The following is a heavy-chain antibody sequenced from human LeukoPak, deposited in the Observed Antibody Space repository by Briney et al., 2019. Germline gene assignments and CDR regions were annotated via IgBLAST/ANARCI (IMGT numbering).Heavy chain of an antibody. CDR1: GYXFTSYW. Sequence: GESLKISCKGSGYXFTSYWICWVRQMPGKGLEWMGIIYPGDSDTRYSPSFQGQVTISADKSISTAYLQWSSLKASDTAMYYCARWREGAAAGAENYFDYWGQGTLVTVSS. CDR3: ARWREGAAAGAENYFDY. J-gene: IGHJ4*02. D-gene: IGHD6-13*01. V-gene: IGHV5-51*01. CDR2: IYPGDSDT.